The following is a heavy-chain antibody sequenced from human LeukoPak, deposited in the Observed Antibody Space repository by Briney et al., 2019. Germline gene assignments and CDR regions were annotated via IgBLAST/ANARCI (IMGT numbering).Heavy chain of an antibody. Sequence: PSETLSLTCTVSGYSISSGYYWGWIRQPPGKGLEWIGSIYHSGSTYYNPSLKSRVTISVDTSKNQFSLKLSSVTAADTAVYYRAREGEQLGIDYWGQGTLVTVSS. V-gene: IGHV4-38-2*02. J-gene: IGHJ4*02. CDR3: AREGEQLGIDY. CDR1: GYSISSGYY. D-gene: IGHD6-13*01. CDR2: IYHSGST.